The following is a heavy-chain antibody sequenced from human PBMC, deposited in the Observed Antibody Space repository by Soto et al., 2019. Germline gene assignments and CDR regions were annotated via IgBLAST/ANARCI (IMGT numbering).Heavy chain of an antibody. CDR3: ASGPTSSRVDY. CDR2: INPYNGNT. Sequence: QVQLVQSGAEVKKPGASVKVSCKASGYTFTRHGINWVRQAPGQGLEWLGWINPYNGNTKYPQKVQGRVTMTTDTPPSTAYMDLRSLRSDDTAVYYCASGPTSSRVDYWGQGTLVTVSS. V-gene: IGHV1-18*01. J-gene: IGHJ4*02. D-gene: IGHD2-2*01. CDR1: GYTFTRHG.